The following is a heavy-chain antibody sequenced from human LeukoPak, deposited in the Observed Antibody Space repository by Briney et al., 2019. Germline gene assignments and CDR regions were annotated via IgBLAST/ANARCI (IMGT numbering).Heavy chain of an antibody. CDR3: ARENSYYDSSGYYYGSGYFDF. J-gene: IGHJ4*02. CDR1: GGSISSYY. Sequence: SETLSLTCTVSGGSISSYYWSWIRQPPGKGLEWIGYIYYSGSTDYNPSLKSRVTISVDTSKNQFSLKLSSVTAADTAVYYCARENSYYDSSGYYYGSGYFDFWGQGTLVTVSS. CDR2: IYYSGST. D-gene: IGHD3-22*01. V-gene: IGHV4-59*01.